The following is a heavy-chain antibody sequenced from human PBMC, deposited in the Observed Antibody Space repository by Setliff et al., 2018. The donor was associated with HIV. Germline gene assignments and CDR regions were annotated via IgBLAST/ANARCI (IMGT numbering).Heavy chain of an antibody. Sequence: SETLSLTCAVSGGSMNSGGYSWSWIRQPPGKGLEWIGYIYHSGSAIYNPSLNSRVIISADRSKNQFSLKVNSVTAADTAVYYCARKGSSSRSQEYYYDFWGQGTLVTVSS. J-gene: IGHJ4*02. V-gene: IGHV4-30-2*01. CDR2: IYHSGSA. D-gene: IGHD6-13*01. CDR3: ARKGSSSRSQEYYYDF. CDR1: GGSMNSGGYS.